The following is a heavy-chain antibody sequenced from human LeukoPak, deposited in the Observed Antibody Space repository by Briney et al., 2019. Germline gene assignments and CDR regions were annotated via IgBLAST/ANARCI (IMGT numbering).Heavy chain of an antibody. Sequence: ASVKDSCKASGYTFTDYFMHWVRQAPGQELEWMGWINPNSGDTDYAQKFQGRVTMTRDTSISTAYLEVSRLTSDDTAVYFCARDAIAAAGAGAWGQGTLVTVSS. CDR2: INPNSGDT. J-gene: IGHJ4*02. D-gene: IGHD6-13*01. CDR1: GYTFTDYF. CDR3: ARDAIAAAGAGA. V-gene: IGHV1-2*02.